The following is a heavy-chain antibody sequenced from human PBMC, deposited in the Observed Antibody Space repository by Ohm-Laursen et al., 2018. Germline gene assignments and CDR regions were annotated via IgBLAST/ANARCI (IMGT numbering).Heavy chain of an antibody. CDR3: ARQESSGWYPDY. D-gene: IGHD6-19*01. CDR2: IYYSGTT. Sequence: TLSLTCTVSGAPISTHYWSWIRQPPGKGLEWIGYIYYSGTTNYNPSLKSRVTISVDTSKNQFSLKLSSVTAADTAAYYCARQESSGWYPDYWGQGTLVTVSS. J-gene: IGHJ4*02. CDR1: GAPISTHY. V-gene: IGHV4-59*08.